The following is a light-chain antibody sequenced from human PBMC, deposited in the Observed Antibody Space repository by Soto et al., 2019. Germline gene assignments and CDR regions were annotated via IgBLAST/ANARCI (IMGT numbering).Light chain of an antibody. CDR3: HQYGTAPLT. CDR1: QSVAANY. J-gene: IGKJ3*01. Sequence: VLPQSPGTLSLSPGERATLSCRASQSVAANYLAWYQQKRGQAPRLLIYGASSRATGIPDRFSGSGSGTDSTLTISRLEPEDFSVYHCHQYGTAPLTFGPGTKVDIK. CDR2: GAS. V-gene: IGKV3-20*01.